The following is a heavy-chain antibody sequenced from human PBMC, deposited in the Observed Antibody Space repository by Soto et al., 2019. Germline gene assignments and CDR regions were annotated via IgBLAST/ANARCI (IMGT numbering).Heavy chain of an antibody. CDR1: GYTFTSYD. J-gene: IGHJ6*02. V-gene: IGHV1-8*01. CDR3: ARGRKAVAGNYYYGMDV. D-gene: IGHD6-19*01. Sequence: QVQLVQSGAEVKKPGASVKVSCKASGYTFTSYDINWVRQATGQGLEWMGWMNPNSGNTGYAQKVQGRVTMTRNTSISTAYMELSSLRSEDTAVYYCARGRKAVAGNYYYGMDVWGQGTTVTVSS. CDR2: MNPNSGNT.